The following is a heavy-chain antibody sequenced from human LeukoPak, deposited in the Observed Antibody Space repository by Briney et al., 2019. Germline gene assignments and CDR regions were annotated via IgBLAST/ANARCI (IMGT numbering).Heavy chain of an antibody. Sequence: GGSLRLSCAASGFTFSSYGMSWVRQAPGKGLEWVSAISGSGGTTFYADSVKGRFTISRDNSKNTLYLQMNSLRAADTAVYYCARDKGNSYLSSFAYWGQGTLVTASS. CDR3: ARDKGNSYLSSFAY. CDR2: ISGSGGTT. D-gene: IGHD6-6*01. J-gene: IGHJ4*02. V-gene: IGHV3-23*01. CDR1: GFTFSSYG.